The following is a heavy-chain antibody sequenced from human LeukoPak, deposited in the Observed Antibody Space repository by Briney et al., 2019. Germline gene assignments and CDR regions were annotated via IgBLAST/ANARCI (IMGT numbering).Heavy chain of an antibody. Sequence: PGGSLRLSCAVSGFTFSSYPMSWVRQAPGKGLEWVSAISGSGGSTYYADSVKGRFTISRDNSKNTLYLQMNSLRAEDTAVYYCATYSSSWYCFDYWGQGTLVTVSS. V-gene: IGHV3-23*01. CDR1: GFTFSSYP. J-gene: IGHJ4*02. CDR3: ATYSSSWYCFDY. D-gene: IGHD6-13*01. CDR2: ISGSGGST.